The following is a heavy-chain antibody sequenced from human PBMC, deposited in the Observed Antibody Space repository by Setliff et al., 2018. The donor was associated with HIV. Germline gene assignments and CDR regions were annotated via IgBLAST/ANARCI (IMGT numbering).Heavy chain of an antibody. CDR3: AKDSSSGYYYYYLDV. D-gene: IGHD6-6*01. CDR1: GFTFNTYW. Sequence: PGGSLRLSCAASGFTFNTYWMTWVRQAPGKGLEWVANMNQNGGDKNYVGSVRGRFTISRDKSKNTLYLQMDSLRAEDTAAYYCAKDSSSGYYYYYLDVWGKGTTVTVSS. CDR2: MNQNGGDK. V-gene: IGHV3-7*01. J-gene: IGHJ6*03.